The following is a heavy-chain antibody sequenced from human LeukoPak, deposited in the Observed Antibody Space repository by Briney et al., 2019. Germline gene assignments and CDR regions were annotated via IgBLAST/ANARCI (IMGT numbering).Heavy chain of an antibody. V-gene: IGHV4-34*01. CDR1: GGSLSGNGYH. CDR3: ARGQGSGSYYCYYDGMDV. CDR2: ISHSGST. D-gene: IGHD3-10*01. J-gene: IGHJ6*02. Sequence: PSETLSLICSVSGGSLSGNGYHWNWLRQTADKGLEWIGEISHSGSTNYNPSLKSRVTISVDTSKNLFSLKLSSVTAADTAVYYCARGQGSGSYYCYYDGMDVWGQGTTVTVSS.